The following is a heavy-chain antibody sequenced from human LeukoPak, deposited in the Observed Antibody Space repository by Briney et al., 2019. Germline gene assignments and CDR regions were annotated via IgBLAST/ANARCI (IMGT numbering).Heavy chain of an antibody. CDR2: ISGGGVST. CDR1: GFTFNSFA. J-gene: IGHJ4*02. CDR3: AKDENFYDSSGYHYVKYFDY. V-gene: IGHV3-23*01. D-gene: IGHD3-22*01. Sequence: GGSLRLSCAASGFTFNSFAMSRVRQAPGKGLEWVSVISGGGVSTYYADSVKGRFTISRDNSKNTLYLQMSSLRAEDTAVYYCAKDENFYDSSGYHYVKYFDYWGQGTLVTVSS.